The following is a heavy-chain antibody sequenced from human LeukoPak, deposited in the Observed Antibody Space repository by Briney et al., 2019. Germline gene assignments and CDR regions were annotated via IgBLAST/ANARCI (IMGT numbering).Heavy chain of an antibody. V-gene: IGHV4-59*11. J-gene: IGHJ4*02. CDR3: ARERSYSYGRHFDY. D-gene: IGHD5-18*01. CDR1: GGSISSHY. Sequence: PSETLSLTCTVSGGSISSHYWSWIRQPPGKGLEWIGYIYYSGSTNYNPSLKSRVTISVDTFKNQFSLKLSSVTAADTAVYYCARERSYSYGRHFDYWGQGTLVTVSS. CDR2: IYYSGST.